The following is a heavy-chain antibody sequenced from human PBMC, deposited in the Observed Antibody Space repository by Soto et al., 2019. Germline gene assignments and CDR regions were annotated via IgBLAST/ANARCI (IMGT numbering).Heavy chain of an antibody. J-gene: IGHJ4*02. D-gene: IGHD3-22*01. CDR2: ISYDGSNK. CDR3: AKAITMIVVVIPRGDY. Sequence: QVQLVESGGGVVQPGRSLRLSCAASGFTFSSYGMHWVRQAPGKGLEWVAVISYDGSNKYYADSVKGRFTISRDNSKNTLYLQMNSLRAEDTAVYYCAKAITMIVVVIPRGDYWGQGTLVTVSS. CDR1: GFTFSSYG. V-gene: IGHV3-30*18.